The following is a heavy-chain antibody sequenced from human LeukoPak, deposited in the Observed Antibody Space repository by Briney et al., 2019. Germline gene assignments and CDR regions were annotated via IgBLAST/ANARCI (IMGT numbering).Heavy chain of an antibody. CDR3: ARRNTQELDF. Sequence: GESLKISCQASRYTFTIYLIGRERQMPGKGLEWMGMIYPGDSDSRYSPSLQGQVTISADKSISTAYLQWTSLKVSDTGIYFCARRNTQELDFWGQGTLVTVSS. V-gene: IGHV5-51*01. D-gene: IGHD1-26*01. CDR1: RYTFTIYL. J-gene: IGHJ4*02. CDR2: IYPGDSDS.